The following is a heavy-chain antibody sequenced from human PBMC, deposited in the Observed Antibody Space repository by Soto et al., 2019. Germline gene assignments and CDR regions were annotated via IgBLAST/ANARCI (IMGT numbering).Heavy chain of an antibody. V-gene: IGHV4-59*01. CDR1: GTSINDYY. CDR2: IYRSGIT. J-gene: IGHJ5*02. Sequence: QVQLQESGPGLVKPSETLSLTCTVSGTSINDYYWNWIRQPPGKGLEWIGYIYRSGITSYNPSLRSGVIISVDTSQDQVSLKLTAMTAADTAVYYCARNRGMRWCDPWGQGTMVIVSS. CDR3: ARNRGMRWCDP. D-gene: IGHD3-16*01.